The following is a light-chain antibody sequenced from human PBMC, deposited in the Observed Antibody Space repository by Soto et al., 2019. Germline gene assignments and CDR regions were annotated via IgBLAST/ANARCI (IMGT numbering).Light chain of an antibody. Sequence: DIQVTQSPSTLSASVGDRVTITCRASQSISSWLAWYQQTPGKAPKLLIYKASSLESGVPSRFSGSGSGTEFTLTISSLQPDDFATYYCQQYHTFSRTFGQGTKVDIK. CDR2: KAS. CDR3: QQYHTFSRT. J-gene: IGKJ1*01. V-gene: IGKV1-5*03. CDR1: QSISSW.